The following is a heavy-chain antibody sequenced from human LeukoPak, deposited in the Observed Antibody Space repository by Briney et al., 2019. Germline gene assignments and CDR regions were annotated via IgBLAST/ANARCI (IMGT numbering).Heavy chain of an antibody. CDR1: GFTFSSYW. J-gene: IGHJ4*02. CDR2: IKQDGSEK. CDR3: ARDWVSSSWQTYFDY. Sequence: GGSLRLSCAASGFTFSSYWMSWVRQAPGKGLEWVANIKQDGSEKYYVDSVKGRFTISRDNAKNSLYLQMNSLRAEDTAVYYCARDWVSSSWQTYFDYWGQGTLVTVSS. D-gene: IGHD6-13*01. V-gene: IGHV3-7*01.